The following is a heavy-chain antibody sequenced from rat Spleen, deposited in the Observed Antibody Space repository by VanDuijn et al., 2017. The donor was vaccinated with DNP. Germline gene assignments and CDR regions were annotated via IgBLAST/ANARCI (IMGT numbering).Heavy chain of an antibody. Sequence: EVQLQESGPGLVKPSQSLSLTCSVTGYSITSTYWGWIRQFPGNKMEYIGHISYSGSTNSNPSLKSRISITRDTSKNHFFLQLNSVTTEDTATYYCARWTRYFDYWGQGVMVTVSS. CDR1: GYSITSTY. CDR3: ARWTRYFDY. CDR2: ISYSGST. J-gene: IGHJ2*01. D-gene: IGHD1-7*01. V-gene: IGHV3-1*01.